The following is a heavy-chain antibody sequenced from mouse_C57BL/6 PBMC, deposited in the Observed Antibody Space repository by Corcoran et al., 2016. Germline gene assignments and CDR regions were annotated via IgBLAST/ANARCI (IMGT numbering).Heavy chain of an antibody. CDR2: INPNNGGT. V-gene: IGHV1-22*01. D-gene: IGHD2-1*01. CDR3: ARKGSFYYGNFAY. Sequence: EGQLKQSGPERVKPGAALKMSCKASGYTFTDYNMHWVKQSHGKSLEWLGYINPNNGGTSYNQKFKGKATLTVKKSSSTAYMELRSLTAEDSAVYYCARKGSFYYGNFAYWGQGTLVTVS. J-gene: IGHJ3*01. CDR1: GYTFTDYN.